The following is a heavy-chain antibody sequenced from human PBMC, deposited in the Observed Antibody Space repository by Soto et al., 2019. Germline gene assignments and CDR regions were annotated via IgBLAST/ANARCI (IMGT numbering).Heavy chain of an antibody. V-gene: IGHV1-69*01. D-gene: IGHD6-13*01. CDR1: GGTFSTYP. J-gene: IGHJ5*02. CDR3: ARGATHGSSWYFWFDP. Sequence: QVQLVQSGAEVRMPGSSVKVSCKASGGTFSTYPINWVRQAPGQGLEWMGGIIPLFGTTNYAQKFKGRVTITADESTSTAYMELSSISAEDAAVYYCARGATHGSSWYFWFDPWGKGPLVTVSS. CDR2: IIPLFGTT.